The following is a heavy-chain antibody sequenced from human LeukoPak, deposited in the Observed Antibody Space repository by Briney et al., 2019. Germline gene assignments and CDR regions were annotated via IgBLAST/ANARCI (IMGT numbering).Heavy chain of an antibody. CDR2: IIPILGIA. CDR1: GGTFSSYT. Sequence: SVTVSCKASGGTFSSYTISWVRQAPGQGLEWMGRIIPILGIANYAQKFQGRVTITADKSTSTAYMELSSLRSEDTAVYYCASALTYYYDSSGYFGGYWGQGTLVTVSS. J-gene: IGHJ4*02. CDR3: ASALTYYYDSSGYFGGY. V-gene: IGHV1-69*02. D-gene: IGHD3-22*01.